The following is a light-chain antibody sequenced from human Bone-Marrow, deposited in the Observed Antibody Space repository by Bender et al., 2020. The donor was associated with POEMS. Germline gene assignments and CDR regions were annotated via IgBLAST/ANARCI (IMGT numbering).Light chain of an antibody. CDR3: NSYAGNLWV. V-gene: IGLV2-14*02. CDR2: EVT. J-gene: IGLJ3*02. CDR1: SSDVGGFDL. Sequence: QSALTQPASVSGSPGQSISISCTGTSSDVGGFDLVSWYPQYPGKVPKLLIYEVTKRPSGVSNRLSGSKSGNTAFLTVSGLQAVDEADYYCNSYAGNLWVFGGGTTLTVL.